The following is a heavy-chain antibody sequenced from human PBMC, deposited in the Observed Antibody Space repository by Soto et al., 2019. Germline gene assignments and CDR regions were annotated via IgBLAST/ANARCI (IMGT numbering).Heavy chain of an antibody. V-gene: IGHV6-1*01. CDR3: ARVLPVAGRFDP. J-gene: IGHJ5*02. Sequence: QTLSLTCAISGDSVSSNSVAWNWIRQNPSRGLEWLGRTYYRSKWYNDYAVSVKGRITINPDTSKNQFSLQLNSVTPEDTAMYYCARVLPVAGRFDPWGQGTLVTVSS. D-gene: IGHD6-19*01. CDR2: TYYRSKWYN. CDR1: GDSVSSNSVA.